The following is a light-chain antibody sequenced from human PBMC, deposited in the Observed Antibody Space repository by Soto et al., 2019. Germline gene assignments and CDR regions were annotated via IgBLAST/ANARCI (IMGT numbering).Light chain of an antibody. V-gene: IGLV1-44*01. J-gene: IGLJ1*01. Sequence: QSVLTQPPSASGTPRQRVTMSCSGSGSNIGSSTVNWYQQLPGTAPRLLIYNNNQRPSGVPDRFSGSKSGTSASLAISGLQSDDEADYYWAAWDGSLHGYVFGTGTKVTVL. CDR3: AAWDGSLHGYV. CDR2: NNN. CDR1: GSNIGSST.